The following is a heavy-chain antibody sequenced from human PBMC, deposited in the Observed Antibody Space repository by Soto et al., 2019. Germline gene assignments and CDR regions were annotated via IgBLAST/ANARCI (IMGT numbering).Heavy chain of an antibody. J-gene: IGHJ4*02. V-gene: IGHV4-39*01. CDR3: AEGYYDGSDYYPFGY. D-gene: IGHD3-22*01. CDR2: VYYSGST. Sequence: QLQLQESGPGLVKPSETLSLTCTVSGFYISSTTFYWGWVRQPPGKGLEWIGSVYYSGSTYYNPSLQSRVAIAVVTSKNQFSLKLSSVTAADTAVYYCAEGYYDGSDYYPFGYWGQGTLVTVSS. CDR1: GFYISSTTFY.